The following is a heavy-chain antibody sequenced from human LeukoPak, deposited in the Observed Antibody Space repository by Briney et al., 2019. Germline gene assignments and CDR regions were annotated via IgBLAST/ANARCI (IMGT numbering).Heavy chain of an antibody. CDR1: GYTFTGYY. D-gene: IGHD3-10*01. CDR3: ARVSRYYGSAPPVDDP. Sequence: ASVKVSCKASGYTFTGYYMHWVRQAPGQGLEWMGWINPNSGGTNYAQKFQGRVTMTRDTSISTAYMELSRLRSDDTAVYYCARVSRYYGSAPPVDDPWGQGTLVTVSS. J-gene: IGHJ5*02. CDR2: INPNSGGT. V-gene: IGHV1-2*02.